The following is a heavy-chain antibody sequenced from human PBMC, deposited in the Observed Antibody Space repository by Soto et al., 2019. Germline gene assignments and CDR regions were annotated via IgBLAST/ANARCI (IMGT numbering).Heavy chain of an antibody. Sequence: QVQLVESGGGVVQPGRSLRLSCAASGFTFSSYGMHWVRQAPGKGLEWVAVISYDGSNKYYADSVKGRFTISRDNSKNTLYLQMNSLRAEDTAVYYCATNWFGELLTPFDYWGQGTLVTVSS. J-gene: IGHJ4*02. CDR1: GFTFSSYG. D-gene: IGHD3-10*01. CDR2: ISYDGSNK. V-gene: IGHV3-30*03. CDR3: ATNWFGELLTPFDY.